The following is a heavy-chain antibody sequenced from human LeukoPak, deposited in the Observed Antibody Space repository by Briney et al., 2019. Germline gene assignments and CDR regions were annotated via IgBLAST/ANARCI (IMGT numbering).Heavy chain of an antibody. V-gene: IGHV1-18*01. CDR1: GYTFTSYG. Sequence: ASVKVSCKASGYTFTSYGISWVRQAPGQGLEWMGWTSAYTGNTNYAQKLQGRVTMTTDTSTSTAYMELRSLRSDDTAVYYCARDRPSIAARPLPYYFYYYMDVWGKGTTVTVSS. J-gene: IGHJ6*03. CDR3: ARDRPSIAARPLPYYFYYYMDV. D-gene: IGHD6-6*01. CDR2: TSAYTGNT.